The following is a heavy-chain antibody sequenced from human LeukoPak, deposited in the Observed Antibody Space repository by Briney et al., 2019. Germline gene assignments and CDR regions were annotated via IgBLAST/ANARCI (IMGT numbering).Heavy chain of an antibody. D-gene: IGHD2-2*02. CDR2: IYTSGST. J-gene: IGHJ3*02. Sequence: SETLSLTCTVSGGSISSYYWSWIRQPAGKGLEWIWRIYTSGSTNYNPSLKSRVTMSVDTSKNQFSLKLSSVTAADTAVYYCARVVPAAITDPFDIWGQGTMVTVSS. V-gene: IGHV4-4*07. CDR3: ARVVPAAITDPFDI. CDR1: GGSISSYY.